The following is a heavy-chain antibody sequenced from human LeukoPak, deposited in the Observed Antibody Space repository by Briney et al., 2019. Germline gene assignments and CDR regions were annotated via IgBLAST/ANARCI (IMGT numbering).Heavy chain of an antibody. CDR2: IIPIFGTA. CDR3: ARSRAGYSYGPPDY. J-gene: IGHJ4*02. Sequence: SVKVSCKASGGTFSSFAISWVRQAPGQGLEWMGGIIPIFGTANYAQKFQGRVTITADESTSTAYMELSSLRSEDTAVYYCARSRAGYSYGPPDYWGQGTLVTVSS. V-gene: IGHV1-69*13. D-gene: IGHD5-18*01. CDR1: GGTFSSFA.